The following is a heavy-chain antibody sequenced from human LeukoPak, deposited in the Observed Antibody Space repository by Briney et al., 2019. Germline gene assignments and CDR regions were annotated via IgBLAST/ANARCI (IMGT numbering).Heavy chain of an antibody. J-gene: IGHJ4*02. D-gene: IGHD3-9*01. V-gene: IGHV3-9*01. Sequence: PGGSLRLSCAASGFTFDDYAMHWVRQAPGKGXXXXXXXXXXSGSIGXXXXXXGRFTVSRDNAKNSLYLQMNSLRAEDTALYYCAKDISGGYFDWLGFAFDYWGQGTLVTVSS. CDR2: XXXXSGSI. CDR3: AKDISGGYFDWLGFAFDY. CDR1: GFTFDDYA.